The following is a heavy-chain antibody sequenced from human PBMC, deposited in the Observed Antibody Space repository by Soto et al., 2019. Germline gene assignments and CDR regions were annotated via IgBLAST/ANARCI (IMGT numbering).Heavy chain of an antibody. D-gene: IGHD2-15*01. V-gene: IGHV2-5*02. CDR1: GFSVSTSGVG. Sequence: SGPTLVNPTQTLTLTCTFSGFSVSTSGVGVAWIRQPPGKTLEWLALIYWDGDERYSPFLQSRVTITKDTSKNQVVLTMTNMDPVDTATYYCAHKGGRGAGMDVWGQGTTVTVSS. J-gene: IGHJ6*02. CDR2: IYWDGDE. CDR3: AHKGGRGAGMDV.